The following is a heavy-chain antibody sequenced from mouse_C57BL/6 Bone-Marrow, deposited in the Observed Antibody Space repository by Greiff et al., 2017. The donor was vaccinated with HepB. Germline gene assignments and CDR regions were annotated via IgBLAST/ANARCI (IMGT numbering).Heavy chain of an antibody. D-gene: IGHD2-4*01. CDR1: GFTFTDYY. V-gene: IGHV7-3*01. Sequence: EVHLVESGGGLVQPGGSLSLSCAASGFTFTDYYMSWVRQPPGKALEWLGFIRNKANGYTTEYSASVKGRFTISRDNSQSILYLQMNALRAEDSATYYCARSPFYYDYDPWFAYWGQGTLVTVSA. J-gene: IGHJ3*01. CDR2: IRNKANGYTT. CDR3: ARSPFYYDYDPWFAY.